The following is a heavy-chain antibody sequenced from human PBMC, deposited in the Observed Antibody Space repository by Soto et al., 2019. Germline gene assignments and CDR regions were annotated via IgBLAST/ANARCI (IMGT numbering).Heavy chain of an antibody. Sequence: QVQLVQSGAEVKKPGASVKVSCKASGYTFTSYGISWVRQAPGQGLEWMGWISAYNGNTNYAQKLQGRVTMTTDTXTXIAYMELRSLRSDDTAVYYGARDNHIVVVTATSFDYWGQGTLFTVSS. CDR3: ARDNHIVVVTATSFDY. J-gene: IGHJ4*02. CDR1: GYTFTSYG. CDR2: ISAYNGNT. D-gene: IGHD2-21*02. V-gene: IGHV1-18*01.